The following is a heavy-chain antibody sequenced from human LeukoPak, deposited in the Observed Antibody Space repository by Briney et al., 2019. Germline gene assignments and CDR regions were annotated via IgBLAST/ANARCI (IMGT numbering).Heavy chain of an antibody. D-gene: IGHD3-16*02. J-gene: IGHJ4*02. CDR2: ITVDNGNT. V-gene: IGHV1-18*01. Sequence: ASVKVSCKASGYTFTNYGVSWVRQAPGQGVERMGWITVDNGNTHYAQNFQGRVTMTTDTSTRTVYMELRSLRSDDTAVYYCARGAGYDYVWKSYRYYDFWGQGTLVTVSS. CDR1: GYTFTNYG. CDR3: ARGAGYDYVWKSYRYYDF.